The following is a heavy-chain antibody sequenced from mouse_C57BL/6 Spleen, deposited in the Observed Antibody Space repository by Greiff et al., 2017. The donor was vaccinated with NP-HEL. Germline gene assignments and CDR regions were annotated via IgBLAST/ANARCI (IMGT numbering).Heavy chain of an antibody. J-gene: IGHJ1*03. CDR1: GYTFTSYG. D-gene: IGHD1-1*01. CDR3: GSTVVASRDFDV. Sequence: QVQLKESGAELARPGASVKLSCKASGYTFTSYGISWVKQRTGQGLEWIGEIYPRSGNTYYNEKFKGKATLTADKSSSTAYMELRSLTSEDSAVYFCGSTVVASRDFDVWGTGTTVTVSS. V-gene: IGHV1-81*01. CDR2: IYPRSGNT.